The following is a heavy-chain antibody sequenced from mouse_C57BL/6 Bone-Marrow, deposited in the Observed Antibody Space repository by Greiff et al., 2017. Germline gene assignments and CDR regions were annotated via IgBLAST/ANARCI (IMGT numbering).Heavy chain of an antibody. CDR1: GYTFTSYT. CDR3: ARERDFDY. J-gene: IGHJ2*01. CDR2: INPSSGYT. Sequence: VQLQQSGAELARPGASVKMSCKASGYTFTSYTMHWVKQRPGQGREWIGYINPSSGYTKSNQKFKDKATLTADKTSSTADMQLISLTSADSSVYYCARERDFDYWGQGTTLTVSS. V-gene: IGHV1-4*01.